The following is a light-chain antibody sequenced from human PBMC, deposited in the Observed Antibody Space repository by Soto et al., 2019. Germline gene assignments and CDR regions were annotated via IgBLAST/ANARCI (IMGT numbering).Light chain of an antibody. V-gene: IGKV4-1*01. Sequence: DIVMTQSPDSLAVSLGERATINCKSSQSVLYSSNNKNYLAWYQQKPGQPPKLLXXXXXXXXXXXPDRFSGXXXXXXXXXXXXILQAEDVAVYNCQEDYSTPLTFGGGTKVDIK. J-gene: IGKJ4*01. CDR2: XXX. CDR3: QEDYSTPLT. CDR1: QSVLYSSNNKNY.